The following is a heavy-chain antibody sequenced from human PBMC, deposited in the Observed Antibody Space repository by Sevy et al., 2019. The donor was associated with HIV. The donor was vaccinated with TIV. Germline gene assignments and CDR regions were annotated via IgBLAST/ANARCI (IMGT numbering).Heavy chain of an antibody. CDR2: ISNNGKSI. V-gene: IGHV3-48*02. J-gene: IGHJ6*02. CDR1: AFTFSTYN. D-gene: IGHD3-22*01. CDR3: GGARGSGYSLGMDV. Sequence: GGSLRLSCAASAFTFSTYNMNWVRQAPGKGLEWTSYISNNGKSIYYADSVKGRFTISRDNAKNSLHLQMNSLRDEDTSVYYCGGARGSGYSLGMDVWGQGTTVTVSS.